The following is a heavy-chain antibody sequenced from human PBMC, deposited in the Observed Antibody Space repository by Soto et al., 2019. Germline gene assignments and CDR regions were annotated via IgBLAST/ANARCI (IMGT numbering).Heavy chain of an antibody. D-gene: IGHD6-19*01. J-gene: IGHJ6*02. Sequence: SETLSLTCTVSGGSISSYYWSWIRQPPGKGLEWIGYIYYSGSTNYNPSLKSRVTISVDTSKNQFSLKLSSVTAADTAVYYCARDPGGSGWFDYYYYGMDVWGQGTTVTVSS. CDR1: GGSISSYY. CDR2: IYYSGST. V-gene: IGHV4-59*01. CDR3: ARDPGGSGWFDYYYYGMDV.